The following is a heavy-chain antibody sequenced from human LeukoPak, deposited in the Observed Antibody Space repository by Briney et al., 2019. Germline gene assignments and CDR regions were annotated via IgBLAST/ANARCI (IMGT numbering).Heavy chain of an antibody. Sequence: PGGGPRHFRGAPGFKVSDHYNHLGRPGPGGGAGGVWRGRNKASSYTTEYAASVEGRFTISRDVSESSLYLQMNSLRTEDTAVYYCGRIAINANNGMDVWGQGTTVTVSS. CDR3: GRIAINANNGMDV. V-gene: IGHV3-72*01. CDR2: GRNKASSYTT. CDR1: GFKVSDHY. J-gene: IGHJ6*02. D-gene: IGHD1/OR15-1a*01.